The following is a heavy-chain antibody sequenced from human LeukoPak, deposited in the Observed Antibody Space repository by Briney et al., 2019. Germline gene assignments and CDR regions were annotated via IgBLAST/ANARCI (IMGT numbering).Heavy chain of an antibody. V-gene: IGHV3-30*03. CDR3: AREYYFYHMDG. CDR1: GFTFSSYG. Sequence: GGSLRLSCAASGFTFSSYGMHWVRQAPGKGLEWVAVISYDGSNKYYADSVKGRFTISRDNSKNTLYLQMNSLRAEDTAVYYCAREYYFYHMDGWGEGTTVTVSS. CDR2: ISYDGSNK. J-gene: IGHJ6*03.